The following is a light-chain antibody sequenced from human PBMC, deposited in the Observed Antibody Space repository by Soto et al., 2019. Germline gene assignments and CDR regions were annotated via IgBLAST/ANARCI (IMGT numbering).Light chain of an antibody. CDR2: XXX. Sequence: SYELTQPPSVSVSPGQTASIPCSGDRLGGKYVCWYQQKPGQSPXXXXXXXXXXXXXXPERFSGSNSGNTATLTISGTQAXXXXXXXXXXXXNGVVFGGGTKLTVL. CDR1: RLGGKY. CDR3: XXXXNGVV. V-gene: IGLV3-1*01. J-gene: IGLJ2*01.